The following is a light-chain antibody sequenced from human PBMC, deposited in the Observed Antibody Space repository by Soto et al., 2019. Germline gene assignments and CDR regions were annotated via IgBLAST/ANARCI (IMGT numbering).Light chain of an antibody. CDR1: ISNVGAGYD. Sequence: QPVLTQPPSVSGAPGQRVSISSTGSISNVGAGYDVHWYQQLPGTAPKLLIYGNSNRPSGVPDRFSGSKSGTSASLAITGLQADDEADYYCQSYDSSVTLRVFGTGTKLTVL. J-gene: IGLJ1*01. CDR3: QSYDSSVTLRV. V-gene: IGLV1-40*01. CDR2: GNS.